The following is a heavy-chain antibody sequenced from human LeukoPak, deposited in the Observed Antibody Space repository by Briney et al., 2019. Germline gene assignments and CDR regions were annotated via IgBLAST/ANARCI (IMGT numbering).Heavy chain of an antibody. V-gene: IGHV4-59*12. CDR2: IYYSGST. Sequence: SETLSLTCTVSGGSISSYYWSWIRQPPGKGLERIGYIYYSGSTNYNPSLKSRVTVSVDTSKNQFSLKLSSVTAADTAVYYCARDGAGTGDFDYWGQGTLVTVSS. J-gene: IGHJ4*02. CDR1: GGSISSYY. D-gene: IGHD6-19*01. CDR3: ARDGAGTGDFDY.